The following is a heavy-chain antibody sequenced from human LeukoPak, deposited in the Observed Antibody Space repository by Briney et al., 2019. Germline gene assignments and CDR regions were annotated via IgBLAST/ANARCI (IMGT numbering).Heavy chain of an antibody. Sequence: SVKVSCEASGGTFSSYAISWVRQAPGQGLEWMGRIIPILGIANYAQKFQGRVTITADKSTSTAYMELSSLRSEDTAVYYCARVGRTVAGHYYYYGMDVWGQGTTVTVSS. CDR3: ARVGRTVAGHYYYYGMDV. CDR1: GGTFSSYA. J-gene: IGHJ6*02. V-gene: IGHV1-69*04. D-gene: IGHD6-19*01. CDR2: IIPILGIA.